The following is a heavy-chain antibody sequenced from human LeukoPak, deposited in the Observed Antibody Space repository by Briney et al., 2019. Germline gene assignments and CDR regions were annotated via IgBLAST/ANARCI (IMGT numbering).Heavy chain of an antibody. CDR3: ARVLGYSGYPTYFYY. V-gene: IGHV1-18*01. J-gene: IGHJ4*02. CDR2: ISAYNGNT. D-gene: IGHD5-12*01. CDR1: GYTFTSYG. Sequence: ASVKVSCKASGYTFTSYGISWVRQAPGQGLEWMGWISAYNGNTNYAQKLQGRVTMTTDTSTSTAYMELRSLRSDDTAVYYCARVLGYSGYPTYFYYWGQGTLFVVSS.